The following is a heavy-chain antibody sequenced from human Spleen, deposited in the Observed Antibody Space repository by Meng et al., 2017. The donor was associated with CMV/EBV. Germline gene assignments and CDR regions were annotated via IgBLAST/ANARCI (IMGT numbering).Heavy chain of an antibody. CDR3: ARPSYSGSYHDAFDI. Sequence: GGSLRLSCKGSTYTFSSYWIAWVRQMPGKGLEWMGIIYPGDSDTRYSPSFQGQVTISADKSISTAYLQWSSLKASDTAMYYCARPSYSGSYHDAFDIWGQGTMVTVSS. D-gene: IGHD1-26*01. CDR1: TYTFSSYW. J-gene: IGHJ3*02. CDR2: IYPGDSDT. V-gene: IGHV5-51*01.